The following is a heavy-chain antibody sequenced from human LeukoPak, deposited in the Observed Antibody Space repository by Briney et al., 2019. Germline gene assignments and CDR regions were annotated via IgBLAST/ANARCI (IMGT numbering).Heavy chain of an antibody. CDR1: GFTFSYYA. CDR2: ITRDGGTT. Sequence: TGGSLRLSCAASGFTFSYYAMYWVRQAPGKGLEFVSAITRDGGTTYYSNSVKDRFIISRDNSKNTVYLQMGSLRGEDVAVYYCARDSDILPGVGFDIWGQGTVVTVSS. V-gene: IGHV3-64*01. J-gene: IGHJ3*02. D-gene: IGHD3-9*01. CDR3: ARDSDILPGVGFDI.